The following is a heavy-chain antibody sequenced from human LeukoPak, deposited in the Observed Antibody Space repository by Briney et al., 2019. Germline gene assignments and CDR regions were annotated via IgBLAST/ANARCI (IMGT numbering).Heavy chain of an antibody. CDR3: ARQYSGYDTAFDY. V-gene: IGHV4-4*02. Sequence: PSGTLSLTCAVSGGSISSSNWWSWVRQPPGKGREWIGDIYHSGSFSHNPSLKSRVTISVDKSKNQISLKLSSVTAADTAVYYCARQYSGYDTAFDYWGQGTLVTVS. CDR2: IYHSGSF. D-gene: IGHD5-12*01. J-gene: IGHJ4*02. CDR1: GGSISSSNW.